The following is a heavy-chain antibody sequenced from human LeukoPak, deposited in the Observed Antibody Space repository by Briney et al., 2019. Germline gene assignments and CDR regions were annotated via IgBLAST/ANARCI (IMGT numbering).Heavy chain of an antibody. CDR2: IIPILGIA. Sequence: VASVKVSCKASGGTFSSCAISWVRQAPGQGLEWMGRIIPILGIANYAQKFQGRVTITADKSTSTAYMELSSLRSEDTAVYYCARDDYGDYGINWFDPWGQGTLVTVSS. J-gene: IGHJ5*02. CDR1: GGTFSSCA. D-gene: IGHD4-17*01. CDR3: ARDDYGDYGINWFDP. V-gene: IGHV1-69*04.